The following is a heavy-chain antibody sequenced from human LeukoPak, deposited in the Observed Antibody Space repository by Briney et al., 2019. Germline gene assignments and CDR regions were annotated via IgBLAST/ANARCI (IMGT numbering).Heavy chain of an antibody. CDR3: ARDRRYFDWLSSTPYYYYGMDV. CDR1: GGSFSGYY. D-gene: IGHD3-9*01. CDR2: INHSGST. V-gene: IGHV4-34*01. J-gene: IGHJ6*04. Sequence: PSETLSLTCAVYGGSFSGYYWSWIRQPPGKGLEWIGEINHSGSTNYNPSLKSRVTISVDTSKNQFSLKLSSVTAADTAVYYCARDRRYFDWLSSTPYYYYGMDVWGKGTTVTVSS.